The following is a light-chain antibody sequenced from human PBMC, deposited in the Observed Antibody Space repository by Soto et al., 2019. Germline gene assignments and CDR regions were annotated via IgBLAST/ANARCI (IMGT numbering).Light chain of an antibody. CDR1: QTISNW. J-gene: IGKJ1*01. CDR2: DAS. V-gene: IGKV1-5*01. CDR3: QQYTTYWT. Sequence: DIQMTQSPSTLSASVGDRVTITCRASQTISNWLAWYQVKPGKAPKLLIYDASTLHSGVPSRFSGSGSGTEFTLTISSLQPDDSATYYCQQYTTYWTFGQGTKVDIK.